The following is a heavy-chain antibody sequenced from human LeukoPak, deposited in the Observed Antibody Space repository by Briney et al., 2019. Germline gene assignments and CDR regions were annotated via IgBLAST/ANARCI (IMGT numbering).Heavy chain of an antibody. CDR2: INPNSGGT. J-gene: IGHJ4*02. D-gene: IGHD2-15*01. Sequence: ASVKVSCKASGYTFTGYYMHWVRQAPGQGLEWMGWINPNSGGTNYAQKFQGRVTVTRDTSISTAYMELSRLRSDDTAVYYCARDEGMVVAASSFDYWGQGTLVTVSS. CDR1: GYTFTGYY. V-gene: IGHV1-2*02. CDR3: ARDEGMVVAASSFDY.